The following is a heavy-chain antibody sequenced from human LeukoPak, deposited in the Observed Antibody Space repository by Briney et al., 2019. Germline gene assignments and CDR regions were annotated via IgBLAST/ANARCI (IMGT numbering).Heavy chain of an antibody. D-gene: IGHD6-19*01. J-gene: IGHJ4*02. Sequence: GGSLRLSCAASGFTFSSYGMHWVRQAPGKGLEWVAVIWYDVSNKYYADSVKGRFTISRDNSKHTLYLQMNSLRAEDTAVYYCARGVAGSAADYWGQGTLVTVSP. CDR3: ARGVAGSAADY. CDR2: IWYDVSNK. CDR1: GFTFSSYG. V-gene: IGHV3-33*01.